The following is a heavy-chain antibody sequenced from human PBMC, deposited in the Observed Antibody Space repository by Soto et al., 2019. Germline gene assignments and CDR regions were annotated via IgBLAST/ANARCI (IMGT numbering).Heavy chain of an antibody. J-gene: IGHJ4*01. Sequence: ASVKVSCKVSGYTLTELCMHWVRQAPGKGLEWMGGFDPEDGETIYAQKFQGRVTMTEDTSTDTAYMELSSLRSEDTAVYYCANAIAAPPFAFLYWRHGPRVTVPS. CDR2: FDPEDGET. D-gene: IGHD6-6*01. CDR1: GYTLTELC. CDR3: ANAIAAPPFAFLY. V-gene: IGHV1-24*01.